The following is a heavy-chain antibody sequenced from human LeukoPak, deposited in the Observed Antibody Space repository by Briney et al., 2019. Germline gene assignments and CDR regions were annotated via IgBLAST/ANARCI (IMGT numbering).Heavy chain of an antibody. V-gene: IGHV3-23*01. J-gene: IGHJ4*02. CDR2: ISTTGGST. D-gene: IGHD4-23*01. CDR1: GFSFNNYA. CDR3: AKDWTTVVTPKGYYFDS. Sequence: GGSLRLSCAASGFSFNNYAMSWVRQAPGKGLEWVSAISTTGGSTYYADSVKGRFTISRDNSKNTLSLQMDSLGVEDTAVYYCAKDWTTVVTPKGYYFDSWGQGTLVTVSS.